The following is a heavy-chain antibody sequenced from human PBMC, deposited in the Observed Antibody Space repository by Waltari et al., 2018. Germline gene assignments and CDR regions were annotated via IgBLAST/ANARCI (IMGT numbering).Heavy chain of an antibody. D-gene: IGHD3-16*01. Sequence: QLQMRESGPGLVKSSETLSLTCTVSGDSMTNSNYYWALIRQPPGKGLEWIGDIYYSGTSFYNPSLMSRLTISADTSKNHFSLSLTSVTVADTAIYYCARRPMGAAFDYWGQGVLVTISS. CDR2: IYYSGTS. CDR3: ARRPMGAAFDY. V-gene: IGHV4-39*02. J-gene: IGHJ4*02. CDR1: GDSMTNSNYY.